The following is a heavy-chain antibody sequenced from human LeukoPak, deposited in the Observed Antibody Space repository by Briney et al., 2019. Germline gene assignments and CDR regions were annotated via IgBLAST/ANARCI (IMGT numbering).Heavy chain of an antibody. D-gene: IGHD3-22*01. J-gene: IGHJ4*02. Sequence: GGSLRLSCAASGFTLSSYWMHWVRQAPGKGLVWVSRINSDGSSTSYADSVKGRFTISRDNAKNTLYLQMNSLRAEDTAVYYCARGPYYYDSSGYYPLNWGQGTLVTVSS. CDR1: GFTLSSYW. CDR2: INSDGSST. CDR3: ARGPYYYDSSGYYPLN. V-gene: IGHV3-74*01.